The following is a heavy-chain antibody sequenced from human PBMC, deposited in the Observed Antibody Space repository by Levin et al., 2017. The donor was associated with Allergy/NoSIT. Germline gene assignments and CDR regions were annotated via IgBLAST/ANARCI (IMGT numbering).Heavy chain of an antibody. CDR1: GGSISSYY. J-gene: IGHJ5*02. CDR3: ARETHLQDWFDP. V-gene: IGHV4-59*01. Sequence: NASETLSLTCTVSGGSISSYYWSWIRQPPGKGLEWIGYIYYSGSTNYNPSLKSRVTISVDTSKNQFSLKLSSVTAADTAVYYCARETHLQDWFDPWGQGTLVTVSS. CDR2: IYYSGST.